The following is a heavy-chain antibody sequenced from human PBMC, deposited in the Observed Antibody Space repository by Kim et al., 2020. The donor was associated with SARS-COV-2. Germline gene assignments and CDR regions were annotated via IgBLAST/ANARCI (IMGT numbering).Heavy chain of an antibody. Sequence: GGSLRLSCAASGFSFSSYEINWVRQAPGKGLEWVSYISSSGSTMYYADSVKGRFTISRDNAVNSLYLRMNSLRAEDTAVYYCARGSYYDTSGYYFPDAFDIWGQGTMVTFSS. D-gene: IGHD3-22*01. CDR1: GFSFSSYE. CDR3: ARGSYYDTSGYYFPDAFDI. J-gene: IGHJ3*02. V-gene: IGHV3-48*03. CDR2: ISSSGSTM.